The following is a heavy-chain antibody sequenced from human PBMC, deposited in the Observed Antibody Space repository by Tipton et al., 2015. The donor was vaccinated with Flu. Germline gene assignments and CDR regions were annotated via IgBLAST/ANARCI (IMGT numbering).Heavy chain of an antibody. Sequence: TLSLTCTISGDSISSRYYWGWIRQPPGKGLEWIGNIFRTGSTYHNPSLKSRVTMSVDTSKNQFSLKLTSVTAADTAVYFCARDYGDFNWFDSWGQGTLVTVSS. CDR1: GDSISSRYY. CDR3: ARDYGDFNWFDS. CDR2: IFRTGST. D-gene: IGHD4-17*01. J-gene: IGHJ5*01. V-gene: IGHV4-38-2*02.